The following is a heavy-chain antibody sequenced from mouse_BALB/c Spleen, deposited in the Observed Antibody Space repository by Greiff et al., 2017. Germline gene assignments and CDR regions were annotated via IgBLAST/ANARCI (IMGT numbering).Heavy chain of an antibody. CDR2: ISDGGSYT. D-gene: IGHD2-4*01. CDR1: GFTFSDYY. V-gene: IGHV5-4*02. Sequence: EVQLVESGGGLVQPGGSLKLSCAASGFTFSDYYMYWVRQTPEKRLEWVATISDGGSYTYYPDSVKGRFTISRDNAKNNLYLQMSSLKSEDTAMYYCARDLITTFAYWGQGTLVTVSA. CDR3: ARDLITTFAY. J-gene: IGHJ3*01.